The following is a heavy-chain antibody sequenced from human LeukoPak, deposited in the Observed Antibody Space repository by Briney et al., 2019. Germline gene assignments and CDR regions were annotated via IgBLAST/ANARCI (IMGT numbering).Heavy chain of an antibody. CDR2: INPNTGGT. CDR3: ARTHYDSNAYYSPAGY. D-gene: IGHD3-22*01. V-gene: IGHV1-2*02. J-gene: IGHJ4*02. Sequence: ASVKVSFKASGYTFADYYIHWVRQAPGQGLEWMGLINPNTGGTNYAQKFQGRVTMTRDTSISTAYMELSRLRSDDTAVFYCARTHYDSNAYYSPAGYWGQGTLVTVSS. CDR1: GYTFADYY.